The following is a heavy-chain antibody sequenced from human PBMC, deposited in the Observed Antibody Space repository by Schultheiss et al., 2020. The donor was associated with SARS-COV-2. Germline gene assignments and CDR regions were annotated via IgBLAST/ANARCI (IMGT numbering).Heavy chain of an antibody. J-gene: IGHJ5*02. V-gene: IGHV4-59*01. Sequence: SETLSLTCTVSGGSISSSYWSWIRQPPGKGLEWIGYISYSGSTNYTPSLKSRVTISVDTSKNQFSLKLSSVTAADTAVYYCARTLSVAGALGWFDPWGQGTLVTVSS. D-gene: IGHD6-19*01. CDR1: GGSISSSY. CDR2: ISYSGST. CDR3: ARTLSVAGALGWFDP.